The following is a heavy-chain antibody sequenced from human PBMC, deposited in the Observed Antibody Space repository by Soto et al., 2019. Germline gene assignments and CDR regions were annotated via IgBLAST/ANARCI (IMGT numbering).Heavy chain of an antibody. Sequence: VQLVDSGGGLMQPGGSLRLSCAASGFSVNSNFMNWVRKAPGKGLEWVSFTPRTGATLYADTVKGRLLVSRDDANNAVYLRLNSLTVDDTAVYYCRAWLLTESFDVWGPGTVVTVSA. V-gene: IGHV3-53*01. J-gene: IGHJ3*01. CDR1: GFSVNSNF. CDR3: RAWLLTESFDV. D-gene: IGHD3-22*01. CDR2: TPRTGAT.